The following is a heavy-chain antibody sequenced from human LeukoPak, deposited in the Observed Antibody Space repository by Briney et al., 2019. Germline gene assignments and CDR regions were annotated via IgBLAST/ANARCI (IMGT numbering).Heavy chain of an antibody. CDR3: ARGGDPVLRYFDWLGTFDY. J-gene: IGHJ4*02. Sequence: ASVKVSCKTSGGTFSSFAITWVRQTPGQGLEWMGGIIPIFGTANYAQKFQGRVTITADESTRTAYMELSSLRSEDTAVYYCARGGDPVLRYFDWLGTFDYWGQGTLVTVSS. V-gene: IGHV1-69*13. CDR2: IIPIFGTA. D-gene: IGHD3-9*01. CDR1: GGTFSSFA.